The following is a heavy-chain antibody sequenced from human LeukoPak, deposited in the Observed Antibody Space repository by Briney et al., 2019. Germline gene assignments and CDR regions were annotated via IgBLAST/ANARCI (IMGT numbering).Heavy chain of an antibody. CDR1: GYTFTVYY. Sequence: ASVKVSCKVSGYTFTVYYMHWVRQPPGQGLVWMGWINPNSGGTNYAQKFRGWVTMTRDTSDSTAYMELRRLRSDDTAVYYCARDSSSGSRYFDYWGQGTLVTVSS. CDR2: INPNSGGT. J-gene: IGHJ4*02. D-gene: IGHD6-13*01. CDR3: ARDSSSGSRYFDY. V-gene: IGHV1-2*04.